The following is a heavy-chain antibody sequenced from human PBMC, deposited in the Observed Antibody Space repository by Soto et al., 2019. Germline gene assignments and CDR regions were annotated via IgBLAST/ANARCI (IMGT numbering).Heavy chain of an antibody. CDR2: IIPIFGTA. Sequence: ASVKVSCKASGGTFSSYAISWVRQAPGQGLEWMGGIIPIFGTANYAQKFQGRVTITADESTSTAYMELSSLRSEDTAVYYCARGALSGGITMVRGVTGNAFDIWGQGTMVTVSS. J-gene: IGHJ3*02. V-gene: IGHV1-69*13. CDR1: GGTFSSYA. CDR3: ARGALSGGITMVRGVTGNAFDI. D-gene: IGHD3-10*01.